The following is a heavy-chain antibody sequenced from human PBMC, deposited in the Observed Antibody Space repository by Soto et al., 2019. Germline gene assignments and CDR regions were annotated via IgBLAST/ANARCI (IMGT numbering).Heavy chain of an antibody. V-gene: IGHV3-23*01. D-gene: IGHD2-2*01. CDR3: ARKVLGSTSRPDWWYFDL. Sequence: VQLLESGGGLVQPGGSLRLSCVGSGFTFINYAMNWVRQTPGKGLEGVSTISGGGDRTFDADTVKGRFTISRDNSKNTVNLQMNSLRADDTAVYYCARKVLGSTSRPDWWYFDLWGRGTLVTVSS. CDR2: ISGGGDRT. CDR1: GFTFINYA. J-gene: IGHJ2*01.